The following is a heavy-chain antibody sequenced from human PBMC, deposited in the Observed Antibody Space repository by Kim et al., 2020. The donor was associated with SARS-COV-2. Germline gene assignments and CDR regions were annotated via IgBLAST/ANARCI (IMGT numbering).Heavy chain of an antibody. J-gene: IGHJ6*02. D-gene: IGHD3-9*01. Sequence: GGSLRLSCAASGFTFSNAWMSWVRQAPGKGLEWVGRIKSKTDGGTTDYAAPVKGRFTISRDDSKNTLYLQMNSLKTEDTAGYYCTREVRYFDSYGMDVWGQGTTVTVSS. V-gene: IGHV3-15*01. CDR1: GFTFSNAW. CDR3: TREVRYFDSYGMDV. CDR2: IKSKTDGGTT.